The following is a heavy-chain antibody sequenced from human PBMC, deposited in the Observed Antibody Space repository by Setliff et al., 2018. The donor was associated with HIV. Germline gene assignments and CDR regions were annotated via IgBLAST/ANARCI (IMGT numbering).Heavy chain of an antibody. CDR3: EVAGQ. CDR1: GASISSGSYY. D-gene: IGHD6-19*01. V-gene: IGHV4-61*09. Sequence: SETLSLTCTVSGASISSGSYYWSWIRQPAGKGLEWIGHIYTSGSTNYSPSLKSRVTISVDTSKNQFSLKLRSVTAADTAVYYCEVAGQWGQGTLVTVS. J-gene: IGHJ4*02. CDR2: IYTSGST.